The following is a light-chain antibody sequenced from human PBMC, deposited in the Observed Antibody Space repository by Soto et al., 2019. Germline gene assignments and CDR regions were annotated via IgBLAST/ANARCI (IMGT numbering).Light chain of an antibody. Sequence: QSVLTQPPSASGSPGQSVTISCTGTSSDVGGYNYVSWYQQHPGKAPKLMIYEVSKRPSGVPDRFSGSKSGNTASLTVSGLQAEDEADYYCTSYAGWYVFGTGTKVTVL. CDR3: TSYAGWYV. CDR2: EVS. V-gene: IGLV2-8*01. CDR1: SSDVGGYNY. J-gene: IGLJ1*01.